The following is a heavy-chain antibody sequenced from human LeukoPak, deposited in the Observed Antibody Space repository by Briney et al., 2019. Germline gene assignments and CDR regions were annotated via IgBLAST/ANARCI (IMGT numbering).Heavy chain of an antibody. CDR1: GFTFSSYS. D-gene: IGHD6-13*01. V-gene: IGHV3-48*04. CDR3: AKDATAVPGTVYMDV. J-gene: IGHJ6*03. CDR2: ISSSGNTI. Sequence: AGGSLRLSCAASGFTFSSYSMNWVRQAPGKGLEWVSYISSSGNTIHYADSVEGRFTISRDNAKNSVYLQMTSLRAEDTALYYCAKDATAVPGTVYMDVWGKGTTVTVSS.